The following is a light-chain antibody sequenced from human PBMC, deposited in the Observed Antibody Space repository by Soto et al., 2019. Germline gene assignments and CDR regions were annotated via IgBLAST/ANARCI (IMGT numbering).Light chain of an antibody. Sequence: EIVLTQSPGTLSLSPGERATLSCRASQSVSSSYLAWYQQRPGQALRLLIYGASSRAPGIPDRFSGSGSGTDFTLTISRLEPEDFAVYYCQQYGSSPPITLGQGTRLEIK. CDR3: QQYGSSPPIT. V-gene: IGKV3-20*01. CDR2: GAS. CDR1: QSVSSSY. J-gene: IGKJ5*01.